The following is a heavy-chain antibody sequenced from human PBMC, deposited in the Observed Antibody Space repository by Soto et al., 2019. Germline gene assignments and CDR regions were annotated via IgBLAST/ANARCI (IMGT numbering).Heavy chain of an antibody. CDR3: ARSTRGDYYYGMDV. V-gene: IGHV1-69*13. J-gene: IGHJ6*02. CDR1: GGTFSSYA. Sequence: GASVKVSCKASGGTFSSYAINWVRQAPGQGLEWMGGIIPMFGAANYAQKFQGRVTITADESTSTAYMELSSLRSEDTAVYYCARSTRGDYYYGMDVWGQGTTVTSP. CDR2: IIPMFGAA.